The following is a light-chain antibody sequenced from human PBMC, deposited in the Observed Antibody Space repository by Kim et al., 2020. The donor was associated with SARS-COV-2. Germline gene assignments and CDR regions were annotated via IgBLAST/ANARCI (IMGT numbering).Light chain of an antibody. CDR3: QQYNFSPWT. CDR2: GAS. CDR1: QIVGSTY. Sequence: ETVLTQSPGPLSLSPGDRATLSCRASQIVGSTYLAWYQHKPGQAPRLLIHGASNRATGVPDRFSGSGSGTDFTLTVSRLEPEDFAVYYCQQYNFSPWTFGQGTKLEI. V-gene: IGKV3-20*01. J-gene: IGKJ1*01.